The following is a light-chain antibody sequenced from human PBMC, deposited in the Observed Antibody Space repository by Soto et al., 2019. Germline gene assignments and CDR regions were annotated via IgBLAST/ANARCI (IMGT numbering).Light chain of an antibody. CDR3: SSYAGGNNLL. Sequence: QSALTQPASASGSPGQSVTISCTGTSSDVGFYNYVSWYQQHPGKAPKLMIYEVSKRPSGVPDRFSGSKSGNTASLTVSGLQADDEADYCCSSYAGGNNLLFGGGTKLTVL. J-gene: IGLJ3*02. V-gene: IGLV2-8*01. CDR1: SSDVGFYNY. CDR2: EVS.